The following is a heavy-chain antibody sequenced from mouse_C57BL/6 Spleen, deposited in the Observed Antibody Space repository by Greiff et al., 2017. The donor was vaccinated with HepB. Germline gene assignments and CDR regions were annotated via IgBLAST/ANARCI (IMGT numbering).Heavy chain of an antibody. D-gene: IGHD2-1*01. Sequence: VQLKQSGAELVKPGASVKLSCTASGFNIKDYYMHWVKQRTEQGLEWIGRIDPEDGENKYAPKFQGKATITADTSSNTAYLQLSSLTSEDTAVYYCARGDGNWYFDVWGTGTTVTVSS. J-gene: IGHJ1*03. CDR1: GFNIKDYY. CDR3: ARGDGNWYFDV. V-gene: IGHV14-2*01. CDR2: IDPEDGEN.